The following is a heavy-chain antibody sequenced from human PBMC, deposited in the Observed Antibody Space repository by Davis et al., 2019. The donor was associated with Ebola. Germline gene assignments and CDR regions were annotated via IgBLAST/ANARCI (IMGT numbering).Heavy chain of an antibody. D-gene: IGHD5-24*01. V-gene: IGHV3-23*01. CDR2: ISGSGGHT. CDR3: ARPEISNYYYGMDV. CDR1: GFTLSSYA. J-gene: IGHJ6*02. Sequence: GGSLRLSCAASGFTLSSYAMSWVRQAPGKGLEWVSAISGSGGHTNYADSVKGRFTISRDNAKNSLYLQMNSLRVEDTAVYYCARPEISNYYYGMDVWGQGTMVSVSS.